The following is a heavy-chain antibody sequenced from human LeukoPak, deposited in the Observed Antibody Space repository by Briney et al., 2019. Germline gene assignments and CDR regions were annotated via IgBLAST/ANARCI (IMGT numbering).Heavy chain of an antibody. CDR1: GYTFTSYD. V-gene: IGHV1-8*02. CDR2: MNPNSGNT. Sequence: GASVMVSCKASGYTFTSYDINWVRQATGQGLEWMGWMNPNSGNTDYAQKFQGRVTMTRDTSISTAYMELSRLRSDDTAVYYCASSGVVVPAAIGITGTTTLDFDYWGQGPLVTVSP. J-gene: IGHJ4*02. CDR3: ASSGVVVPAAIGITGTTTLDFDY. D-gene: IGHD2-2*02.